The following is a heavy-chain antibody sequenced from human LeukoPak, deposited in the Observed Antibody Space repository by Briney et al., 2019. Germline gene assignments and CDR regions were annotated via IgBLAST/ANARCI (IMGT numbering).Heavy chain of an antibody. CDR1: GDSLSIGDHY. CDR3: ASDDGSGRIDY. Sequence: PSETLSLTCTVSGDSLSIGDHYWGRVRQPPGTGLEWIGYICYSGSTYYNPSLKSRVTISVDTSKTQFSLKLSSVTAADTAVYYCASDDGSGRIDYWGQGTLVTVSS. D-gene: IGHD3-10*01. J-gene: IGHJ4*02. V-gene: IGHV4-30-4*01. CDR2: ICYSGST.